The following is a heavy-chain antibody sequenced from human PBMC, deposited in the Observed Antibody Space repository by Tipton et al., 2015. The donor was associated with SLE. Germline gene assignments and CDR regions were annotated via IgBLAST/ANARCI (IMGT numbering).Heavy chain of an antibody. D-gene: IGHD6-19*01. CDR2: IYSGGRT. J-gene: IGHJ4*02. V-gene: IGHV3-53*01. Sequence: SLRLSCAASGFTFSSYSMNWVRQAPGKGLEWVSAIYSGGRTYYADSVKGRFTISRDNSKNTLYLQMNSLRAEDTALYYCARGESDTVAGYFDYWGQGTLVTVSS. CDR1: GFTFSSYS. CDR3: ARGESDTVAGYFDY.